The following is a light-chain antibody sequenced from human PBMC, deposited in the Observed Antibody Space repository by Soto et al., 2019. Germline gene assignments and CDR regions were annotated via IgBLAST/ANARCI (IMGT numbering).Light chain of an antibody. Sequence: QSALTQPASVSGSPGQSITISCTGTSSDVVGYNYVSWYQQHPGKAPKFMIYDVSNRPSGVSNRFSGSKSGNTASLTISGLQAEDEAEYYCSLYTTSHPPQIVFGTANKATV. J-gene: IGLJ1*01. V-gene: IGLV2-14*01. CDR1: SSDVVGYNY. CDR3: SLYTTSHPPQIV. CDR2: DVS.